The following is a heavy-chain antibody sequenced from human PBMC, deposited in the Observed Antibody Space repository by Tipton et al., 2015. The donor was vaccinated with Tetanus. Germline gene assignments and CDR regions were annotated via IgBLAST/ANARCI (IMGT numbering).Heavy chain of an antibody. CDR3: ARVVRDYYYGMDV. CDR2: IGSFSRTI. V-gene: IGHV3-48*01. CDR1: GFTFSSYS. D-gene: IGHD3-22*01. Sequence: SLRLSCEGSGFTFSSYSMNWVRQAPGKGLEWISYIGSFSRTINYADSVRGRFTTFRDNAKSSLYLQMSRLRAEDTAVYYCARVVRDYYYGMDVWGQGTTVTVPS. J-gene: IGHJ6*02.